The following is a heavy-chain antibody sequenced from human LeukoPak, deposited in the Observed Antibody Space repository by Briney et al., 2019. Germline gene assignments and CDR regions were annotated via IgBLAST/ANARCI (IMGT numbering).Heavy chain of an antibody. CDR1: GGSISSSRYY. J-gene: IGHJ4*02. D-gene: IGHD3-22*01. CDR3: ARQHYYDTSGYYSY. Sequence: SETLSLTCTVSGGSISSSRYYWGWIRQPPGKGLEWIGNIYYSGSTYYNPSLKSRVTISVDTSKNQFSLKLSSVTATDTAVYYCARQHYYDTSGYYSYWGQGTPAPSPQ. V-gene: IGHV4-39*01. CDR2: IYYSGST.